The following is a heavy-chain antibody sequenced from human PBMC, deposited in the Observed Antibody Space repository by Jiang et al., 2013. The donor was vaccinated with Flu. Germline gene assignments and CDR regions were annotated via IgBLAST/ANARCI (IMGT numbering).Heavy chain of an antibody. CDR1: GFTFSSYG. CDR3: AKVPAGVVPAAIRGVGGMDV. V-gene: IGHV3-30*18. D-gene: IGHD2-2*01. J-gene: IGHJ6*02. CDR2: ISYDGSNK. Sequence: VQLVESGGGVVQPGRSLRLSCAASGFTFSSYGMHWVRQAPGKGLEWVAVISYDGSNKYYADSVKGRFTISRDNSKNTLYLQMNSLRAEDTAVYYCAKVPAGVVPAAIRGVGGMDVWGQGTTVTVSS.